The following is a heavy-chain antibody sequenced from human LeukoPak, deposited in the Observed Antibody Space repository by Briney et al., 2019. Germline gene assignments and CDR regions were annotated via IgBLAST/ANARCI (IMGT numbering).Heavy chain of an antibody. V-gene: IGHV1-46*01. D-gene: IGHD1-26*01. CDR1: GYTFTSYY. Sequence: ASVKVSCKASGYTFTSYYLHWVRQAPGQGLEWMGIINPSAGSTSYAQKFQGRVTLTRDMSTSTVYMEVSSLRSEDTAVYYCARDYSGTYYGGQDYWGQGTLVTVSS. J-gene: IGHJ4*02. CDR3: ARDYSGTYYGGQDY. CDR2: INPSAGST.